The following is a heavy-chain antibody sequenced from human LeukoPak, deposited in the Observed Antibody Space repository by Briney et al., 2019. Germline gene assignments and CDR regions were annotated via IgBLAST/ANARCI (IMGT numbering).Heavy chain of an antibody. CDR2: IYHSGST. Sequence: PSETLSLTCAVSGYSISSGYYWGWIRQPPGKGLEWIGSIYHSGSTYYNPSLKSRVTISVDTSKNQFSLKLSPVTAADTAVYYCARLFWSGYYDYWGQGTLVTVSS. D-gene: IGHD3-3*01. CDR3: ARLFWSGYYDY. CDR1: GYSISSGYY. J-gene: IGHJ4*02. V-gene: IGHV4-38-2*01.